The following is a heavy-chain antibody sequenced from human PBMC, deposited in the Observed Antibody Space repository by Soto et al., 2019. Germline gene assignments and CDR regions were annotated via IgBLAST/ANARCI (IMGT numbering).Heavy chain of an antibody. CDR1: GYTLTELS. CDR3: ETAELYYDSINAFDI. D-gene: IGHD3-22*01. CDR2: FDPEDGET. V-gene: IGHV1-24*01. J-gene: IGHJ3*02. Sequence: SGYTLTELSMHWVRQAPGKGLEWMGGFDPEDGETIYAQKFQGRVTMTEDTSTDTAYMELSSLRSEDTAVYYCETAELYYDSINAFDIWGQGTMVTVSS.